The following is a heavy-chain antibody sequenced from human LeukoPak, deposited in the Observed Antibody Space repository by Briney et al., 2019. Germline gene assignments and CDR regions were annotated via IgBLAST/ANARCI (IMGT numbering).Heavy chain of an antibody. CDR3: ARDRRLKSGTYYYFDY. Sequence: SVKVSCKASRSTFSSYTINWVRQAPGQGLEWMGRIIPILGVTNYAQKFQGRVTITADKSTSTAYMELSTLTSEDTAVYYCARDRRLKSGTYYYFDYWGQGTLVTVSS. D-gene: IGHD1-26*01. CDR1: RSTFSSYT. J-gene: IGHJ4*02. CDR2: IIPILGVT. V-gene: IGHV1-69*04.